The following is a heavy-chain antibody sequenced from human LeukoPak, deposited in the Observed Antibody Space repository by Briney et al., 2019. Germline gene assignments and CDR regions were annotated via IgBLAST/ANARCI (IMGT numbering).Heavy chain of an antibody. J-gene: IGHJ6*02. D-gene: IGHD6-19*01. V-gene: IGHV1-8*01. Sequence: EASVKVSCKASGYTFTSYDLNWVRQATGQGLEWMGWMNPNSGNTGYAQKFQGRVTMTRNTSISTAYMELSSLRSEDTAVYYCARVAVAGTGEYYYYYGMDVWGQGTTVTVSS. CDR1: GYTFTSYD. CDR3: ARVAVAGTGEYYYYYGMDV. CDR2: MNPNSGNT.